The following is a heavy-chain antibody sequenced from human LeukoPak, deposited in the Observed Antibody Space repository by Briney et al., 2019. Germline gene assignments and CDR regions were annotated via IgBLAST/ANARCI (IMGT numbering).Heavy chain of an antibody. CDR3: ARDGEWLRPMDY. J-gene: IGHJ4*02. Sequence: GGSLRLSCAASGFTFSSYAMHWVRQAPGKGLEWVAVISYDGSNKYYADSVKGRFTISRDNSKNTLYLQMNSLRAEDTAVYYCARDGEWLRPMDYWGQGTLVTVSS. CDR2: ISYDGSNK. D-gene: IGHD5-12*01. CDR1: GFTFSSYA. V-gene: IGHV3-30-3*01.